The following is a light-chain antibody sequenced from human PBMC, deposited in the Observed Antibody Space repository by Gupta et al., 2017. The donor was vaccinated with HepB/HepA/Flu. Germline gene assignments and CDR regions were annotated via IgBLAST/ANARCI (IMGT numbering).Light chain of an antibody. CDR2: EVY. CDR1: RSDVGNYDL. CDR3: CSYAGSVTYVI. V-gene: IGLV2-23*02. Sequence: QSALTQPASVSGSLGQSITTSCTGSRSDVGNYDLVSWYQQHPGKAPKLLIYEVYKRPPEVSNRFSGSKSANTASLTISGLQPEDEADYFCCSYAGSVTYVILGGGTKLNVL. J-gene: IGLJ2*01.